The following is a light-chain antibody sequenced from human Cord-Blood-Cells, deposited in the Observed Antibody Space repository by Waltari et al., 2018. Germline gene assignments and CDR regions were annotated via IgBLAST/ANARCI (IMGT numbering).Light chain of an antibody. CDR3: QQYNSYPYT. V-gene: IGKV1-5*03. Sequence: DIQMTQPHSTPSASLGARVPITCRASQSISSWLAWYQQKPGKAPKLLIYKASSLESGVPSRFSGSGSGTEFTLTISSLQPDDFATYYCQQYNSYPYTFGQGTKLEIK. CDR2: KAS. CDR1: QSISSW. J-gene: IGKJ2*01.